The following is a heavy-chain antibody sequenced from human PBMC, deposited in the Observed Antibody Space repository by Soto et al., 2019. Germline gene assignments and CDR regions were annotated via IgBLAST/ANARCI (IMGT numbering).Heavy chain of an antibody. Sequence: GGSLRLSCAASGVTFSSYSMNWVRQAPGKGLEWVSSISSSSSYIYYADSVKGRFTISRDNAKNSLYLQMNSLRAEDTAVYYCARDAFPHHYFDPWGQGTLVNVS. CDR1: GVTFSSYS. V-gene: IGHV3-21*01. CDR2: ISSSSSYI. J-gene: IGHJ5*02. D-gene: IGHD3-10*01. CDR3: ARDAFPHHYFDP.